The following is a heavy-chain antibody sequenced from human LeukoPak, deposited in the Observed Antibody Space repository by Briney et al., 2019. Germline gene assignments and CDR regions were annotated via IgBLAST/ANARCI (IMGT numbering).Heavy chain of an antibody. D-gene: IGHD2-8*01. V-gene: IGHV1-24*01. CDR2: FDPEDGET. J-gene: IGHJ4*02. CDR3: ATTTVGVYFFDY. CDR1: GYTLTELS. Sequence: ASVKVSCKVSGYTLTELSMHWVRQAPGKGLEWMGGFDPEDGETIYAQKFQGRVTMTEDTSTDTAYMELSSLRSEDTAVYYCATTTVGVYFFDYWGQGTLVTVSS.